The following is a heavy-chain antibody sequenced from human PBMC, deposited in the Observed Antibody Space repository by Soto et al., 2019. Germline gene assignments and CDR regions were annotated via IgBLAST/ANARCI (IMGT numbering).Heavy chain of an antibody. CDR2: IYSGGST. J-gene: IGHJ4*02. CDR3: ASLQLGYFDWYDY. D-gene: IGHD3-9*01. CDR1: GFTVSSNY. Sequence: EVQLVESGGGLIQPGGSLRLSCAASGFTVSSNYMSWVRQAPGKGLEWVSVIYSGGSTYYADSVKGRFTISRDNSKNTLYLQMNSLRAEDTALYYCASLQLGYFDWYDYWGQGTLVTVSS. V-gene: IGHV3-53*01.